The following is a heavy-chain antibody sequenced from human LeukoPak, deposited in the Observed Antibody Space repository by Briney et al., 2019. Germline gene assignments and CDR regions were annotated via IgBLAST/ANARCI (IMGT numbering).Heavy chain of an antibody. CDR2: ISGSGGIT. CDR3: AKGPIYCSSTSCPPDY. J-gene: IGHJ4*02. Sequence: GGSLRRSCTAYGCTFISYAMTWVRKHPGKGLEWVSGISGSGGITYYADSVKGRFTISRDNSKNTLYLQMNSLRAEDTAVYYCAKGPIYCSSTSCPPDYWGQGTLVTVSS. V-gene: IGHV3-23*01. CDR1: GCTFISYA. D-gene: IGHD2-2*01.